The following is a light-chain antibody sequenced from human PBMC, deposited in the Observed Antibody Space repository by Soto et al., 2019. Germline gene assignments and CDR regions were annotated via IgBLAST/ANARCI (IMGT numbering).Light chain of an antibody. J-gene: IGLJ1*01. CDR3: SSYTSSSTGV. V-gene: IGLV2-14*01. CDR1: SSDVGGYDY. Sequence: QSALTQPASVSGSAGQSITISCTGTSSDVGGYDYVSWYQQHPVTAPKLMIYEVSNRPSGVSNRFSGSKSGNTASLTISGLQAEDDADYYCSSYTSSSTGVFGNGTKLTVL. CDR2: EVS.